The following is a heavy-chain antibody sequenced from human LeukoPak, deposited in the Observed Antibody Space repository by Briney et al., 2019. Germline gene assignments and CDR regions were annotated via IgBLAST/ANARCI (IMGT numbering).Heavy chain of an antibody. Sequence: PSETLSLTCAVYGGSFSGYYWSWIRQPPGKGLEWIGEINHSGSTNYNPSLKSRVTISVDTSKNQFSLKLSSVTAADTAVYYCARVAHGIAVAGNFDYWGQGTLVTVSS. CDR3: ARVAHGIAVAGNFDY. V-gene: IGHV4-34*01. J-gene: IGHJ4*02. CDR1: GGSFSGYY. CDR2: INHSGST. D-gene: IGHD6-19*01.